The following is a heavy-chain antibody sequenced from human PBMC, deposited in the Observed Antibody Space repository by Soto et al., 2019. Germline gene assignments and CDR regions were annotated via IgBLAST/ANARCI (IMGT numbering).Heavy chain of an antibody. V-gene: IGHV1-69*05. CDR2: IIPIFGTA. Sequence: QVQLVQSGAEVKKPGSSVKVSCKASGGTFSSYAITWVRQAPGQGLGCMGGIIPIFGTANYAQKFQGRVTITSDESTSTAYMELSSLRSEDTAVYYCARDRGPSSGYYPYWFDPWGQGTLVTVSS. CDR3: ARDRGPSSGYYPYWFDP. D-gene: IGHD3-22*01. J-gene: IGHJ5*02. CDR1: GGTFSSYA.